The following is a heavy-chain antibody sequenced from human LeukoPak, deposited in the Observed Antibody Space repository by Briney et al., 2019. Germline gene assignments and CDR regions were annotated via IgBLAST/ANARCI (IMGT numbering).Heavy chain of an antibody. CDR3: ARELLWFGEFYHFDY. Sequence: SETLSLTCTVSGGSISSSSYYWGWIRQPPGTGLEWIGSIYYSGSTYYNPSLKSRVTISVDTSMNQFSLKLSSVTAADTAVYYCARELLWFGEFYHFDYWGQGTLVTVSS. CDR1: GGSISSSSYY. CDR2: IYYSGST. V-gene: IGHV4-39*07. J-gene: IGHJ4*02. D-gene: IGHD3-10*01.